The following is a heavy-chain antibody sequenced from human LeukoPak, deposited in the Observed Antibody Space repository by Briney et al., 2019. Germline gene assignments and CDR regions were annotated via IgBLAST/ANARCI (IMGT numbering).Heavy chain of an antibody. CDR1: GFTFSSRDW. D-gene: IGHD2-2*01. Sequence: GGSLRLSCVASGFTFSSRDWMTWVRQAPGKGLEWVANIKQDGSEKNYVDSVKGRSTISRDNAKNSLYLQMNSLRAEDTAVYYCARVRVYCSSTSCYGMEVFDYWGQGTLVTVSS. CDR3: ARVRVYCSSTSCYGMEVFDY. CDR2: IKQDGSEK. V-gene: IGHV3-7*01. J-gene: IGHJ4*02.